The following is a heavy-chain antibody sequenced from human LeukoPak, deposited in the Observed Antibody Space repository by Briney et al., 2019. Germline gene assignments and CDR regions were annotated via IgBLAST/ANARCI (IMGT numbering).Heavy chain of an antibody. J-gene: IGHJ1*01. CDR1: GFTFSSYW. V-gene: IGHV3-7*05. D-gene: IGHD6-6*01. CDR3: ARGGSYFQL. Sequence: PGGSLRLSCAASGFTFSSYWMSGVRPAPGIGLAWLANIKGDGSEKSYVDSVKGRFTTSRDNAKNSLDLQMNSLSAEDTALYYCARGGSYFQLWGQGTLVTVSS. CDR2: IKGDGSEK.